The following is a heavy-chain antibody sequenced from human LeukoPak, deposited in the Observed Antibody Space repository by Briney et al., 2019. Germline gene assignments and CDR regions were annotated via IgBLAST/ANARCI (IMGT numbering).Heavy chain of an antibody. J-gene: IGHJ4*02. D-gene: IGHD5-12*01. Sequence: SQTLSLTCAISGDSVSNKNTAWNWIRQSPSRGLEWLGRTYYRSKWHNGYAVSVKSRITINPDTSKNQFSLQLNSVTPEDTAVYYCVRPVGGDIDYRGQGTLVTVSS. V-gene: IGHV6-1*01. CDR1: GDSVSNKNTA. CDR2: TYYRSKWHN. CDR3: VRPVGGDIDY.